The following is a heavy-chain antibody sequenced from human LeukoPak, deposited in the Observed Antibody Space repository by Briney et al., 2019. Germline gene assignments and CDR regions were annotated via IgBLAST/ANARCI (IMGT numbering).Heavy chain of an antibody. CDR1: GFTFSDYY. V-gene: IGHV3-11*04. D-gene: IGHD3-10*02. Sequence: PGGSLRLSCAASGFTFSDYYMTWIRQAPGKGLEWVSHISSSGDTIYYADSVKGRFTISRDNAKNSLFLQMNSLRAEDTAVYYCAELGITMIGGVWGKGTTVTISS. CDR3: AELGITMIGGV. CDR2: ISSSGDTI. J-gene: IGHJ6*04.